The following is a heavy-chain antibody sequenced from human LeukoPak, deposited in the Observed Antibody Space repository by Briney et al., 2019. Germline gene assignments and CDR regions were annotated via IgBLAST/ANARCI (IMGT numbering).Heavy chain of an antibody. V-gene: IGHV4-38-2*02. CDR3: ARTVVTATIDGFQI. Sequence: TSETLSLTCSVSGSSFRSGHYWGWIRQSSGEGPEWIGNVHETGYANYNPSLRSRVTISVDPSKSQFSLRLTSVTAADTAVYYCARTVVTATIDGFQIWGQGTMVTVSS. CDR1: GSSFRSGHY. D-gene: IGHD2-21*02. CDR2: VHETGYA. J-gene: IGHJ3*02.